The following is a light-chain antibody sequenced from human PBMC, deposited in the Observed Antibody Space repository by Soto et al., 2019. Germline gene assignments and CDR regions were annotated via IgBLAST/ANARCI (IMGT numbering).Light chain of an antibody. CDR3: MQALQAPRT. V-gene: IGKV2-28*01. J-gene: IGKJ4*01. CDR2: LGS. CDR1: QSLLHSNGYNY. Sequence: DIVMTQSPLSLPVTPGEPASISCRSSQSLLHSNGYNYLDWYLQKPGQSPQLLIYLGSNRVSGVPDRVSGSGSGTDFTLKISRVEAEDVGVYYCMQALQAPRTFGGGTKVEIK.